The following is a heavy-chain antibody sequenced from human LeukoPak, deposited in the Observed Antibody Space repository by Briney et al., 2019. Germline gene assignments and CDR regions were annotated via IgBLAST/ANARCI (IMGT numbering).Heavy chain of an antibody. CDR1: GFTFSNSG. Sequence: GGSLRLSCAASGFTFSNSGMEWVRQAPGKGLEWVSSITPSSTYIYYAESMRGRFTVSRDNAKNSLYLQMNSLTAEDTAVYYCARDWGSYRPDAFDIWGQGTMVTVSS. CDR3: ARDWGSYRPDAFDI. V-gene: IGHV3-21*01. CDR2: ITPSSTYI. J-gene: IGHJ3*02. D-gene: IGHD3-16*02.